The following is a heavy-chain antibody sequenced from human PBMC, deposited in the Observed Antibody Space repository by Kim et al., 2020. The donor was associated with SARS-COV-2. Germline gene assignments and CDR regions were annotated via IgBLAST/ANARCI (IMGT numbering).Heavy chain of an antibody. CDR1: GFTFDDYA. D-gene: IGHD6-13*01. Sequence: GGSLRLSCAASGFTFDDYAMHWVRQAPGKGLEWVSGISWNSGSIGYADSVKGRFTISRDNAKNSLYLQMNSLRAEDTALYYCAKEGIAAAGDYWGQGTL. V-gene: IGHV3-9*01. CDR3: AKEGIAAAGDY. CDR2: ISWNSGSI. J-gene: IGHJ4*02.